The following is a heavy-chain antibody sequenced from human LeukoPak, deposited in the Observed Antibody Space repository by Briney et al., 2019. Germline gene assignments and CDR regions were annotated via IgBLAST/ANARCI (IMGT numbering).Heavy chain of an antibody. Sequence: GGSLRLSCAASGFTFTSYWMSWVRQAPGKGLEWVANIKQDGSEKYYVDSVKGRFTIPIDNAKNSLYLQMNSLRAEDTAVYYCARAHITYDSSGYYYVDWFDPWGQGTLVTVSS. CDR1: GFTFTSYW. V-gene: IGHV3-7*01. CDR2: IKQDGSEK. J-gene: IGHJ5*02. D-gene: IGHD3-22*01. CDR3: ARAHITYDSSGYYYVDWFDP.